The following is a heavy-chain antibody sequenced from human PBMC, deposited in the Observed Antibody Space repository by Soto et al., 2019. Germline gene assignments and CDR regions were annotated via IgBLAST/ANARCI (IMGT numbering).Heavy chain of an antibody. D-gene: IGHD3-22*01. J-gene: IGHJ4*02. V-gene: IGHV3-15*07. CDR1: GFTFSNAW. CDR3: TTPPGGYYDSSGYYSGY. Sequence: GGSLRLSCAASGFTFSNAWMNWVRQAPGKGLEWVGRIKSKADGGTTDYAAPAKGRFTISRDHSKNTLYLQMNSLKTEDTAVYYCTTPPGGYYDSSGYYSGYWGQGTLVTVSS. CDR2: IKSKADGGTT.